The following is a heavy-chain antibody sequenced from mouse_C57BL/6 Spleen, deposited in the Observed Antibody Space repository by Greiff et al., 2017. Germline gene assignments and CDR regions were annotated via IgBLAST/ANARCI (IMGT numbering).Heavy chain of an antibody. Sequence: VQLQQSGPELVKPGASVKISCKASGYSFTGYYMHWVKQSHGNILDWIGYIYPYHGVSSYNQKFKGKATLTVDKSSSTAYMEHRIRTAVVSAVYYCARGGTYDNDGYVDYWGQGTTLTVSS. CDR2: IYPYHGVS. CDR1: GYSFTGYY. J-gene: IGHJ2*01. D-gene: IGHD2-4*01. V-gene: IGHV1-31*01. CDR3: ARGGTYDNDGYVDY.